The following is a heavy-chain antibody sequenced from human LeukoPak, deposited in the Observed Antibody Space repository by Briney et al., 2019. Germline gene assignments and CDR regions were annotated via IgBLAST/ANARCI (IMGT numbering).Heavy chain of an antibody. Sequence: SETLSITCTVSGYSISSGYYWGWIRQPPGKGLEWIGSIYHSGSTYYNPSLKSRVTISVDKSKNRFSLKLSSVTAADTAVYYCARDVGARLPGFWGQGTLVTVSS. D-gene: IGHD6-6*01. V-gene: IGHV4-38-2*02. J-gene: IGHJ4*02. CDR1: GYSISSGYY. CDR3: ARDVGARLPGF. CDR2: IYHSGST.